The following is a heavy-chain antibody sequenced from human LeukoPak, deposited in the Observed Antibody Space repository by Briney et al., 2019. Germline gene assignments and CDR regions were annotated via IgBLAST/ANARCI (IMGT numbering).Heavy chain of an antibody. D-gene: IGHD6-6*01. CDR3: SAQYSSSSVVDY. CDR1: GFSFSNYE. Sequence: GGSLRLSCAASGFSFSNYEMNWVRQAPGKGLEWVSYISSSGSIKYSADAVRGRFTISRDNAKNSLYLQMNSLGAEDTATYYCSAQYSSSSVVDYWGQGTLVTVSS. V-gene: IGHV3-48*03. CDR2: ISSSGSIK. J-gene: IGHJ4*02.